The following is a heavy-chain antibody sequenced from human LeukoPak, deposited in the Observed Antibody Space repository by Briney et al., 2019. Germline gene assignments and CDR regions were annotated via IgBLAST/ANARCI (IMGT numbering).Heavy chain of an antibody. J-gene: IGHJ4*02. CDR2: INTDGGFT. Sequence: GGSLRLSCAASGFIFSDYWMHWVRQAPGKGLVWVSRINTDGGFTRYADSVQGRFVISRDTAKNTLFLQMNSLRAEDTAVYYCAREAKVGGALQYWGQGILVAVSS. CDR3: AREAKVGGALQY. CDR1: GFIFSDYW. D-gene: IGHD1-26*01. V-gene: IGHV3-74*01.